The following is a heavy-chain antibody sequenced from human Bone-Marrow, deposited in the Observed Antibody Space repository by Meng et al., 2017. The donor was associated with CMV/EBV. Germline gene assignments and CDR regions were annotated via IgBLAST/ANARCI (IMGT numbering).Heavy chain of an antibody. CDR1: GGSISSGDYY. CDR3: ARARLRKYQLLNEYFQH. J-gene: IGHJ1*01. CDR2: INHSGST. V-gene: IGHV4-61*08. Sequence: SETLSLTCTVSGGSISSGDYYWSWTRQPPGKGLEWIGEINHSGSTNYNPSLKSRVTISVDTSKNQFSLKLSSVTAADTAVYYCARARLRKYQLLNEYFQHWGQGTLVTVSS. D-gene: IGHD2-2*01.